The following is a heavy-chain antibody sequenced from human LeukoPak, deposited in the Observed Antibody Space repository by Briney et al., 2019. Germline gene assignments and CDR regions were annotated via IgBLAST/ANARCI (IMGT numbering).Heavy chain of an antibody. J-gene: IGHJ4*02. Sequence: GSLRLSCAASGFPFSSYGMHWGRQAPGKGLEWVAVISYDGSNKYYADSVKGRFTISRDNSKNTLYLQMNSLRAEDTAVYYCANGYSSSWYGNVYWGQGTLVTVSS. CDR1: GFPFSSYG. D-gene: IGHD6-13*01. CDR3: ANGYSSSWYGNVY. CDR2: ISYDGSNK. V-gene: IGHV3-30*18.